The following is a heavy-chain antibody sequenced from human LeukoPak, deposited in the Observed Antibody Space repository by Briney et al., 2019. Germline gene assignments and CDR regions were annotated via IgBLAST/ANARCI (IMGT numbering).Heavy chain of an antibody. CDR3: ARGPSGYYDTSGYSEY. Sequence: GGSLRLSCAASGFTVSSKYMSWVRQAPGKGLEWVSVIYTSGGTYYADSVRGRFTISRDNSRNALYLQMNSLRVEDTAVYYCARGPSGYYDTSGYSEYWGQGTLVTVSS. J-gene: IGHJ4*02. D-gene: IGHD3-22*01. CDR1: GFTVSSKY. CDR2: IYTSGGT. V-gene: IGHV3-53*01.